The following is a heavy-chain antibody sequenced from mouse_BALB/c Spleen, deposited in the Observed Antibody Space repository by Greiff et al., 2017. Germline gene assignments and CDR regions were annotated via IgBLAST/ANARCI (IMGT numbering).Heavy chain of an antibody. J-gene: IGHJ3*01. CDR1: GFTFSSFG. D-gene: IGHD2-4*01. CDR3: ARSEVYYDYDGAWFAY. Sequence: EVMLVESGGGLVQPGGSRKLSCAASGFTFSSFGMHWVRQAPEKGLEWVAYISSGSSTIYYADTVKGRFTISRDNPKNTLFLQMTSLRSEDTAMYYCARSEVYYDYDGAWFAYWGQGTLVTVSA. V-gene: IGHV5-17*02. CDR2: ISSGSSTI.